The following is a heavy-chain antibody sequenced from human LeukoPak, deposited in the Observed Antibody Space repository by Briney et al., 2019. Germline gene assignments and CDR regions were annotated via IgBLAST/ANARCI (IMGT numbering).Heavy chain of an antibody. D-gene: IGHD3-10*01. V-gene: IGHV3-30*02. CDR2: IQYDASYD. Sequence: GGSLRLSCEASGSTFSSYGMHWVRQTPGKGLEWVSFIQYDASYDLYSDSVRGRFTISRDNSKNTLYLQVNSLRAEDTAVYYCAKDLITMVRGVLLGYFDYWGQGTLVTVSS. CDR1: GSTFSSYG. J-gene: IGHJ4*02. CDR3: AKDLITMVRGVLLGYFDY.